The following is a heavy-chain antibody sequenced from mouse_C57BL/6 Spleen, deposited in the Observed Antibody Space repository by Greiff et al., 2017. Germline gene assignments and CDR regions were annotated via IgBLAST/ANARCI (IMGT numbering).Heavy chain of an antibody. Sequence: VQLQQSGPELVKPGASVKISCKASGYTFTDYYMNWVKQSHGKSLEWIGAINPNNGGTSYNQKFKGKATLTVDKSSSTAYMELRSLTSEDSAVYYCARGGDYDYWGQGTTLTVSS. D-gene: IGHD2-4*01. CDR1: GYTFTDYY. J-gene: IGHJ2*01. CDR3: ARGGDYDY. V-gene: IGHV1-26*01. CDR2: INPNNGGT.